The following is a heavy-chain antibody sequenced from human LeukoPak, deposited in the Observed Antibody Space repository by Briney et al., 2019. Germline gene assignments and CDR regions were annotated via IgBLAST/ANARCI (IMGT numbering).Heavy chain of an antibody. Sequence: SSETLSLTCTVSGGSISSYYWSWIRQPAGKGLEWIGRIYTSGSTNYNPSLKSRVTMSVDTSKNQFSLKLSSVTAADTAVYYCARAESTVVTIWYFDLWGRGTLVTVSS. CDR2: IYTSGST. J-gene: IGHJ2*01. CDR3: ARAESTVVTIWYFDL. D-gene: IGHD4-23*01. CDR1: GGSISSYY. V-gene: IGHV4-4*07.